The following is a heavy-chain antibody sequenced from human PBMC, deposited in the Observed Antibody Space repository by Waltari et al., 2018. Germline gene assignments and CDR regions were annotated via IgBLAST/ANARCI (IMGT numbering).Heavy chain of an antibody. V-gene: IGHV1-46*01. D-gene: IGHD6-19*01. CDR2: INPSGGHT. CDR3: ARDQRAVPTASIYAFEI. Sequence: QVQLVQSGAEVKRPGASVTVSCKASGFTFTNFYMHWVRQAPGQGLEWMGIINPSGGHTNYAQQFQGRITVTRDTSTSTTYRELRTLEADDTAVYYCARDQRAVPTASIYAFEIWGQGTVVTVSS. J-gene: IGHJ3*02. CDR1: GFTFTNFY.